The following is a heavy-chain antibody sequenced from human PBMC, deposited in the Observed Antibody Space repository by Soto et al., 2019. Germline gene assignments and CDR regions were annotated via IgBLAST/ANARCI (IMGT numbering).Heavy chain of an antibody. D-gene: IGHD6-13*01. CDR2: IFYSGNT. J-gene: IGHJ6*02. CDR3: ARQFSSSWNAVAGPEAYYYYYGMDV. V-gene: IGHV4-59*08. CDR1: GDSISSYY. Sequence: SETLSLTCTVSGDSISSYYWSWIRQPPGKGLEWIGYIFYSGNTNYNPSLKSRVTISVDTSKNQFSLKLSSVTAADTAVYYCARQFSSSWNAVAGPEAYYYYYGMDVWGQGTTVTVSS.